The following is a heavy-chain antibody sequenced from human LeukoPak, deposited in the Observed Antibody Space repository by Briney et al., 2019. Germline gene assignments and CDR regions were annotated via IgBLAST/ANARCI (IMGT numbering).Heavy chain of an antibody. CDR2: ISSGGSDI. Sequence: GGSLRLSCAASGFTFSTYEMNWVRQAPGKGLECVSYISSGGSDIYYADSVKGRFTISRDNAKNSLYLQMNSLRAEDTAVYYCARRYCSTTSCLLDYWGQGTLVTVSS. CDR3: ARRYCSTTSCLLDY. D-gene: IGHD2-2*01. CDR1: GFTFSTYE. J-gene: IGHJ4*02. V-gene: IGHV3-48*03.